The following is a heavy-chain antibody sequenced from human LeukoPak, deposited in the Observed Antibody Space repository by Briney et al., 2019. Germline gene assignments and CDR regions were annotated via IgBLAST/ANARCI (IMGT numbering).Heavy chain of an antibody. Sequence: SETLSLTCAVYGGSFSGYYWSWIRQPPGKGLEWIGEINHSGSTNYNPSLKSRVTISVDTSKNQFSLKLSSVTAADTAVYYCTRKYSYGRHFDYWGQGTLVTVSS. D-gene: IGHD5-18*01. J-gene: IGHJ4*02. CDR3: TRKYSYGRHFDY. V-gene: IGHV4-34*01. CDR1: GGSFSGYY. CDR2: INHSGST.